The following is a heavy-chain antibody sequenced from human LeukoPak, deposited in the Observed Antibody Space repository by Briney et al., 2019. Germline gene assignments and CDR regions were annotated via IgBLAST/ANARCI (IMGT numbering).Heavy chain of an antibody. D-gene: IGHD2-2*02. CDR3: AKAFCTSTSCYTRDAFDI. Sequence: GRSLRLSCAASGFTFSSYAMSWVRQAPGKGLEWVSAISGSGGSTYYADSVKGRFTISRDNSKNTLYLQMNSLRAEDTAVYYCAKAFCTSTSCYTRDAFDIWGQGTMVTVSS. CDR1: GFTFSSYA. J-gene: IGHJ3*02. CDR2: ISGSGGST. V-gene: IGHV3-23*01.